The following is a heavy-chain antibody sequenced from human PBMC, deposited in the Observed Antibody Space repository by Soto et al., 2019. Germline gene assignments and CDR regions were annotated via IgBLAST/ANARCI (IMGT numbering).Heavy chain of an antibody. CDR3: ATRVLRYFDWSYGLFDY. J-gene: IGHJ4*02. D-gene: IGHD3-9*01. V-gene: IGHV1-24*01. CDR2: FDPEDGET. CDR1: GYTLTELS. Sequence: SVKVSCKVSGYTLTELSMHWVRQAPGKGLEWMGGFDPEDGETIYAQKFQGRVTMTEDTSTDTAYMELSSLRSEDTAVYYCATRVLRYFDWSYGLFDYWGQGTLVTVSS.